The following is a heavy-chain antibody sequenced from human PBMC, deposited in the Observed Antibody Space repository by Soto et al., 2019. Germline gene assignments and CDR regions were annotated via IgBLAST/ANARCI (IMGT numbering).Heavy chain of an antibody. Sequence: GGSLRLSCAASGFTFSSYGMSWVRQAPGKGLEWVSAISGSGDSTYYADSVKGRFTISRDNSKNTLYLQMNSLGAEDTAVYYCAKDPSPYYDFWSAKNGDFDYRGQGTLVTVSS. D-gene: IGHD3-3*01. CDR2: ISGSGDST. CDR3: AKDPSPYYDFWSAKNGDFDY. V-gene: IGHV3-23*01. J-gene: IGHJ4*02. CDR1: GFTFSSYG.